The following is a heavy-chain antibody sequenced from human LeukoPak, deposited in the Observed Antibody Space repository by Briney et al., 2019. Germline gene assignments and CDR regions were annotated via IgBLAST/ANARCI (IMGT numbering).Heavy chain of an antibody. CDR3: ARVRGPTVYTYYLDV. CDR1: GFTFYSHG. CDR2: ISPDSATI. V-gene: IGHV3-48*04. J-gene: IGHJ6*03. Sequence: GGSLRLSCAASGFTFYSHGMIWVRQAPGKGLEWVSYISPDSATIYYADSVKGRFTISRDYAKNSLYLQMISLRAEDTALYSCARVRGPTVYTYYLDVWGKGTTVTVSS. D-gene: IGHD1-14*01.